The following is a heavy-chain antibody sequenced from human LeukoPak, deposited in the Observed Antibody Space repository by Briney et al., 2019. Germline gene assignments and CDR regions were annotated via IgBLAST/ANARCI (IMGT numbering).Heavy chain of an antibody. CDR3: ARGGRSYRLDH. CDR2: ISGSGGTT. Sequence: PGRSLRLSCAVSGFIFRRYDMSWVRQAPGKGLEWVSGISGSGGTTFYADSVKGRFTICRDNYKNTLHVQMDRLRGEDTAKYYCARGGRSYRLDHWGQGTLVTVSS. V-gene: IGHV3-23*01. D-gene: IGHD3-16*02. CDR1: GFIFRRYD. J-gene: IGHJ4*02.